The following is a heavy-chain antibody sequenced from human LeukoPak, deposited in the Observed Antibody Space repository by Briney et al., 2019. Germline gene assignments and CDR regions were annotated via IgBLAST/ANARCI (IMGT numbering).Heavy chain of an antibody. Sequence: SETLSLTCTVSGVSISSHYWGWIRQPAGKGLEWIGHIYISGSTNYNPSLKSRVSMSVDTSKNQFSLKLSSVTAADTAIYYCARTDYYYFDYWGQGTLVTVSS. CDR2: IYISGST. J-gene: IGHJ4*02. CDR1: GVSISSHY. CDR3: ARTDYYYFDY. V-gene: IGHV4-4*07. D-gene: IGHD3-9*01.